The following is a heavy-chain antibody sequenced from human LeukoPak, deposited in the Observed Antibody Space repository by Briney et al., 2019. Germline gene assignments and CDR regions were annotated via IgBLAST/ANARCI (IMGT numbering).Heavy chain of an antibody. CDR2: ISSNGGST. CDR1: GFTFSSYA. J-gene: IGHJ4*02. Sequence: GGSLRLSCAASGFTFSSYAMHWVRQAPGKGLEYVSAISSNGGSTYYANSVKGRFTISRDNSKNTLYLQMGSLRAEDMAVYYCARGRYSSGWYVYFFWGQGTLVTASS. V-gene: IGHV3-64*01. D-gene: IGHD6-19*01. CDR3: ARGRYSSGWYVYFF.